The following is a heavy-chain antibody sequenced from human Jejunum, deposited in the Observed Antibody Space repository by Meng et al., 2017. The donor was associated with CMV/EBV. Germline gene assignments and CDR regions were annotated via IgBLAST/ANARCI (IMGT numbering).Heavy chain of an antibody. Sequence: GYYWGWIRQPPGKGLEWIGSIYHGGSTYSNPSLKSRVTMSVDTSKNQFSLKLRSVTAADTAVYYCARGPRCTSCYSGFYYFGMGVWGQGTTVTVSS. V-gene: IGHV4-38-2*01. D-gene: IGHD2-2*01. J-gene: IGHJ6*02. CDR2: IYHGGST. CDR1: GYY. CDR3: ARGPRCTSCYSGFYYFGMGV.